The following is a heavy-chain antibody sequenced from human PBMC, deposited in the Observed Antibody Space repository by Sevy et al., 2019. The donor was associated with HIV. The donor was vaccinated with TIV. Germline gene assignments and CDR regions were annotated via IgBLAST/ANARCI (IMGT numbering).Heavy chain of an antibody. CDR3: VKDFGGPTDY. D-gene: IGHD3-16*01. Sequence: GGSLRLSCAGSGFSITSYWMHWVRQAPGKGLVWVSRMNEDGSVTNHADSVRGRFTISIDNAKNTLYLQMNSLRVEDTAVYYCVKDFGGPTDYWGQGTLVTVSS. J-gene: IGHJ4*02. CDR1: GFSITSYW. V-gene: IGHV3-74*01. CDR2: MNEDGSVT.